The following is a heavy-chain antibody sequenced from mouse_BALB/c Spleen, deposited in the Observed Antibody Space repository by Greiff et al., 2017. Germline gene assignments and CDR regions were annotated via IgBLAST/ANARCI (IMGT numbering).Heavy chain of an antibody. CDR3: ARFYDGHRGFAY. J-gene: IGHJ3*01. D-gene: IGHD2-3*01. CDR2: IHYSGST. V-gene: IGHV3-1*02. Sequence: EVQLQESGPDLVKPSQSLSLTCTVTGYSITSGYSWPWIRQFPGNKLEWMGYIHYSGSTNYNPSLKSRISITRDTSKNQFFLQLNSVTTEDTATYYCARFYDGHRGFAYWGQGTLVTVSA. CDR1: GYSITSGYS.